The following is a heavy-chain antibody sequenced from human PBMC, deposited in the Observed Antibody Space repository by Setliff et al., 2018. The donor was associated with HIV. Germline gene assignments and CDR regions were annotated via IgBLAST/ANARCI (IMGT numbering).Heavy chain of an antibody. CDR1: GYTFTGYY. CDR3: ARDRRGRGIEAAGPYYYFDS. Sequence: ASVKVSCKASGYTFTGYYIHWVRQAPGQGLEWMGWIIPYSGRTHYAQKFQGWVTVARGTSITTAYMDLTNLKSDDTAVYYCARDRRGRGIEAAGPYYYFDSWGQGTPVTVSS. J-gene: IGHJ4*02. V-gene: IGHV1-2*04. D-gene: IGHD6-13*01. CDR2: IIPYSGRT.